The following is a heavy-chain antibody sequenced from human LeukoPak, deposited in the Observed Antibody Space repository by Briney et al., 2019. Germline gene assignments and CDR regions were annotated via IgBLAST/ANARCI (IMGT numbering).Heavy chain of an antibody. V-gene: IGHV4-39*07. Sequence: PSQTLSLTCTVSGGSISSGGYYWGWIRQPPGKGLEWIGSIYYSGSTYYNPSLKSRVTISVDTSKNQFSLKLSSVTAADTAVYYCARVRPDGDYFDYWGQGTLVTVSS. J-gene: IGHJ4*02. CDR1: GGSISSGGYY. CDR3: ARVRPDGDYFDY. CDR2: IYYSGST. D-gene: IGHD1-1*01.